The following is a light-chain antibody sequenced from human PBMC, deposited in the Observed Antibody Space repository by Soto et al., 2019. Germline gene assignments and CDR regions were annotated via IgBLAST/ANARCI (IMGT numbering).Light chain of an antibody. CDR3: SSYAGSNLWV. J-gene: IGLJ3*02. CDR1: SSDVGGYNY. V-gene: IGLV2-8*01. CDR2: EVS. Sequence: QSALTQPPSASGSPGQSVTISCTGTSSDVGGYNYVSWYQQHPGKAPKLMLYEVSKRPSGVPDRFSGPKSGNTASLTVSGLQAEDEADYYCSSYAGSNLWVFGGGTKLTVL.